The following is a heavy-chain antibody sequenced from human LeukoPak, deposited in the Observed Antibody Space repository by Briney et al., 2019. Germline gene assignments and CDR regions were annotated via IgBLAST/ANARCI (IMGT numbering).Heavy chain of an antibody. Sequence: SETLSLTCTVSGGSISSYYWSCIRQPAGKGLEWIGRIYTSGSTNYNPPLKTRVPMSVDTCKNQSSLKLSCVTAADMAVYYCARDGGRLGFDYWGQGTLVTLSS. CDR2: IYTSGST. CDR3: ARDGGRLGFDY. V-gene: IGHV4-4*07. D-gene: IGHD3-16*01. J-gene: IGHJ4*02. CDR1: GGSISSYY.